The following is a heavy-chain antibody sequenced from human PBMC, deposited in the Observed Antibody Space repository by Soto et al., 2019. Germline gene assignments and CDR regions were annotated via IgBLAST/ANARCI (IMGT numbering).Heavy chain of an antibody. Sequence: GASVKVSCKASGYTFTSYYMHWVRQAPGQGLEWMGIINPSGGSTSYAQKFQGRVTMTRDTSTSTVYMELSSLRSEDTAVYYCARDPVAAAGPGGWYFDLWGRGTPVTGSS. CDR1: GYTFTSYY. D-gene: IGHD6-13*01. V-gene: IGHV1-46*01. CDR2: INPSGGST. J-gene: IGHJ2*01. CDR3: ARDPVAAAGPGGWYFDL.